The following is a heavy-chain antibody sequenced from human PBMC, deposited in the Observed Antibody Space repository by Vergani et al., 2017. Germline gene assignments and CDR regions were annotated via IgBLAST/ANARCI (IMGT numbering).Heavy chain of an antibody. Sequence: EAQLVQSGAEVKKPGATMKISCKVSGYTFTDHYMHWVKQAPGKGLEWMGLVDPEDGETIYAEKFKGRVTIAADTSTDTAHLELSSLRSEDTAVYYCATPQTVTTSGMEVWGQGTTVIVSS. V-gene: IGHV1-69-2*01. J-gene: IGHJ6*02. CDR2: VDPEDGET. CDR3: ATPQTVTTSGMEV. D-gene: IGHD4-17*01. CDR1: GYTFTDHY.